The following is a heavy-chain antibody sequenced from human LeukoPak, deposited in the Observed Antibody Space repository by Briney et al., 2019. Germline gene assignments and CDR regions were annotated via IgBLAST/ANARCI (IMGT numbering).Heavy chain of an antibody. CDR3: ATVYSGYDVVGEDY. CDR1: DRSFSCYY. J-gene: IGHJ4*02. Sequence: SETLSLTCAVYDRSFSCYYWSWIRHPPGKGLEWFGEINHSGNTNYNPSLKSRVTISVDTSKNQFSLNLSSVTAADTAVYYCATVYSGYDVVGEDYWGQGTLVTVSS. CDR2: INHSGNT. V-gene: IGHV4-34*01. D-gene: IGHD5-12*01.